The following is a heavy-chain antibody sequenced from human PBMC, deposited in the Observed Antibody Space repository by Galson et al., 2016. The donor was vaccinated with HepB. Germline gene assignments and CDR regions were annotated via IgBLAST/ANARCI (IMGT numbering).Heavy chain of an antibody. D-gene: IGHD4-23*01. CDR3: SRAKMVTSPFDN. Sequence: SVKVSCKASGYTFSQYSMHWVRQAPGQRLEWMGWINPVNGYTKYSQNFQGRITITRDTSTSTVYMDLRSLTSEDTAFYYCSRAKMVTSPFDNWGQGTLVTVSS. V-gene: IGHV1-3*01. J-gene: IGHJ4*02. CDR2: INPVNGYT. CDR1: GYTFSQYS.